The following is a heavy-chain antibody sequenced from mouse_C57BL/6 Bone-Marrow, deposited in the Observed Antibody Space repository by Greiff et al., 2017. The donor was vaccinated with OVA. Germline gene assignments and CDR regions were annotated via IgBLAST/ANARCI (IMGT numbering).Heavy chain of an antibody. CDR2: IYPGDGDT. V-gene: IGHV1-82*01. Sequence: QVQLQQSGPELVKPGASVKLSCKASGYAFSSSWMNWVKQRPGKGLEWIGRIYPGDGDTNYNGKFKGKATLTADKSSSTAYMQLSSLTSQDSAVYFCARCPLLRYRYYYALEYWGQGASVTVAS. CDR3: ARCPLLRYRYYYALEY. D-gene: IGHD1-1*01. J-gene: IGHJ4*01. CDR1: GYAFSSSW.